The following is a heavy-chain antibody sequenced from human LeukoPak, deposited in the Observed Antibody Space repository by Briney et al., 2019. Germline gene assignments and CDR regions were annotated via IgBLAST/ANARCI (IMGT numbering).Heavy chain of an antibody. V-gene: IGHV4-30-4*01. CDR1: GGSISSGDYY. CDR2: IYYSGST. J-gene: IGHJ4*02. D-gene: IGHD1-7*01. CDR3: ASGRELTATLPF. Sequence: PSQTLSLTCTVSGGSISSGDYYWSWIRQPPGKGLEWIGYIYYSGSTYYNSSLKSRVTISVDTSKNQFSLDLNSVTAADTAVYYCASGRELTATLPFWGLGTLVTVSS.